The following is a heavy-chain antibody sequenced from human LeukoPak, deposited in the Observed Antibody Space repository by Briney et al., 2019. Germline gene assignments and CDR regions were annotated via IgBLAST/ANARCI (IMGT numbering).Heavy chain of an antibody. J-gene: IGHJ4*02. CDR2: IGHDGDNK. D-gene: IGHD3-22*01. CDR3: AKIHYYESSGYLEY. Sequence: PGGSLRLSCAASGSTFRSYGMHWVRQAPGKGLEWVAVIGHDGDNKYYADSVRGRFTISRDNSKSTLFLQMNSLRAEDTAVYYCAKIHYYESSGYLEYWGQGTLVTVSS. V-gene: IGHV3-30*18. CDR1: GSTFRSYG.